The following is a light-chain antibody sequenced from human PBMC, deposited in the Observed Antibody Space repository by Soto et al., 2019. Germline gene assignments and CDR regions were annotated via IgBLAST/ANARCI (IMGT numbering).Light chain of an antibody. Sequence: QSARTQPASVSGSPGQSITISCTGTSSDVGGHNYVSWYQQHPGKAPKLMIYDVSNRPSGVSNRFSGSKSGNTASLTISGLQAEDEGDYYCSSYTSSSTLEVFGTGTKLTVL. J-gene: IGLJ1*01. CDR3: SSYTSSSTLEV. CDR1: SSDVGGHNY. V-gene: IGLV2-14*03. CDR2: DVS.